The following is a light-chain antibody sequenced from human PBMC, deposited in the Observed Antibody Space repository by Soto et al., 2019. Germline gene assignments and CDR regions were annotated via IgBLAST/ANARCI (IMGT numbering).Light chain of an antibody. CDR2: GAS. CDR3: QQSYTILRT. CDR1: QSLSTN. Sequence: EIVMTQSPATLSVSPGEGATLSCRASQSLSTNLAWYQQKPGQAPRLLIYGASTRATGIPARFSGSGSGTDFTLTISNLQPEDFAIYYCQQSYTILRTFGQGTKVEIK. J-gene: IGKJ1*01. V-gene: IGKV3-15*01.